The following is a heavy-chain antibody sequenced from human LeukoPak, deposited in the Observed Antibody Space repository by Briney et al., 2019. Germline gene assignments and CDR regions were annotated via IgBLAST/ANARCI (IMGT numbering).Heavy chain of an antibody. CDR3: AKDAVKGYDTGFDP. J-gene: IGHJ5*02. V-gene: IGHV3-9*01. CDR1: GFTFDDYA. D-gene: IGHD3-22*01. Sequence: GGSLRLSCAASGFTFDDYAMHWVRQAPGEGLEWVSGISWNSGSIGYADSVKGRFTISRDNAKNSLYLQMNSLRAEDTALYYCAKDAVKGYDTGFDPWGQGTLVTVSS. CDR2: ISWNSGSI.